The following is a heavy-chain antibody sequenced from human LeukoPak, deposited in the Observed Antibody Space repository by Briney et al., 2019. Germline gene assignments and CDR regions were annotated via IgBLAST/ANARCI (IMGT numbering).Heavy chain of an antibody. CDR3: GRQGPSFNY. J-gene: IGHJ4*02. V-gene: IGHV5-51*01. CDR1: GYSFSNYW. CDR2: IHPDDSDT. Sequence: GESLKISCKGSGYSFSNYWIAWVRQMPGKGLEWMGIIHPDDSDTRYSPSFQGQVTISADKSINTAYLQWSSLKASDTAMYYCGRQGPSFNYWGQGTLVTVSS.